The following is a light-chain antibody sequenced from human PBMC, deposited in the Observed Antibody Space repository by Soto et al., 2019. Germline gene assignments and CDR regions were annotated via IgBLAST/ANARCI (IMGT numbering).Light chain of an antibody. Sequence: QSVLTQPASVSGSPGQSITISCTGTNSDVGGYNSVSWYQQHPGKVPKIMIYDISIWPSGVPDRFSGSKSGNTASLTISGLQAEDEADYYCSSYTSITALVFGTGTKVTVL. J-gene: IGLJ1*01. CDR1: NSDVGGYNS. CDR2: DIS. CDR3: SSYTSITALV. V-gene: IGLV2-14*01.